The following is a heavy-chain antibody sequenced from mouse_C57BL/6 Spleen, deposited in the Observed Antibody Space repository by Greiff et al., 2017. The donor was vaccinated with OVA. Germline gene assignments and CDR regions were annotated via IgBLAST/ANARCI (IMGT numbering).Heavy chain of an antibody. CDR2: INPTNGGT. D-gene: IGHD1-1*01. CDR1: GYTFTDYY. Sequence: VQLQQSGPELVKPGASVKISCKASGYTFTDYYMNWVKQSHGKSLEWIGDINPTNGGTSYNQKFKGKATLTVDKSSSTAYMELRSLTSEDSAVYYCARTYYYGSSPYYAMDYWGQGTSVTVSS. CDR3: ARTYYYGSSPYYAMDY. J-gene: IGHJ4*01. V-gene: IGHV1-26*01.